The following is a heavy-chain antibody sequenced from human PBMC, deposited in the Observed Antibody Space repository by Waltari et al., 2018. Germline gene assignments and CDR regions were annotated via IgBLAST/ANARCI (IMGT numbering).Heavy chain of an antibody. CDR3: AATMTPSPHYYYGMDV. D-gene: IGHD4-17*01. V-gene: IGHV1-58*02. CDR1: GFTFTTSA. J-gene: IGHJ6*02. Sequence: QVHLVQSGPEVKKPGTSVKVSCKASGFTFTTSAMQWVRQARGQRLEWIGWIGVGSGDTNDAQKFQERVTISRDMSTNTAYRELSSLRSEDTAVYYCAATMTPSPHYYYGMDVWGQGTTVTVSS. CDR2: IGVGSGDT.